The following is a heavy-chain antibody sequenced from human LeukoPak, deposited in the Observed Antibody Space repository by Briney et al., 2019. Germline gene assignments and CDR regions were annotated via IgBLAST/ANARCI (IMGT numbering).Heavy chain of an antibody. CDR1: GGSISSYY. CDR2: ISYSGST. J-gene: IGHJ4*02. V-gene: IGHV4-59*01. D-gene: IGHD5-12*01. Sequence: PSETLSLTCTVSGGSISSYYWNWIRQPPGKGLEWIGYISYSGSTNYNPSLKSRVTISLDTSKNQFSLKLRSVTAADTAVYYCARGFDSKSTYFDYWGQRTLVTVSS. CDR3: ARGFDSKSTYFDY.